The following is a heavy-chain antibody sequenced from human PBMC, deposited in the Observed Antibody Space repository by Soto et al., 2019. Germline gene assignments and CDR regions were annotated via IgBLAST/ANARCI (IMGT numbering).Heavy chain of an antibody. CDR3: ARRSSSSLGSLFDP. Sequence: PPENLPDPSTVSGGLTSSSTYFLYWIRQPPGKGLEWIGAMYYTGNKNYNPSLESRVTMSVDTSKNQFSLKLSSVTPTDTAVYYCARRSSSSLGSLFDPWGRGT. D-gene: IGHD6-6*01. J-gene: IGHJ5*02. CDR2: MYYTGNK. V-gene: IGHV4-39*01. CDR1: GGLTSSSTYF.